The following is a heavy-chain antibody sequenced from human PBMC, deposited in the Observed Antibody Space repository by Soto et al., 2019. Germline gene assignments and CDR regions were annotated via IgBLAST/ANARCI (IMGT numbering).Heavy chain of an antibody. J-gene: IGHJ3*02. D-gene: IGHD2-15*01. CDR2: IIPIFGTA. Sequence: ASVKVSCKASGGTFSSYAISWVRQAPGQGLEWMGGIIPIFGTANYAQKFQGRVTITADESTSTAYMELSSLRSEDTAVYYCARARYCSGGSCPYHDAFDIWGQGTMVTVSS. CDR1: GGTFSSYA. CDR3: ARARYCSGGSCPYHDAFDI. V-gene: IGHV1-69*13.